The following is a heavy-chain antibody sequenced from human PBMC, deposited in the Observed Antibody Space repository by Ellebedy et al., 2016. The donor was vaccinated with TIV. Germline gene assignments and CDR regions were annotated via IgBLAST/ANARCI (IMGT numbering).Heavy chain of an antibody. CDR2: IYSGGST. CDR1: GFTVSSNY. J-gene: IGHJ4*02. Sequence: GESLKISCAASGFTVSSNYMTWARQAPGKGLEWVSVIYSGGSTYYADSVKGRFTISRDNSKNTVYLQMNSLRVEDTAVYYCVSRRLYGSGEDYWGQGTLVTVSS. CDR3: VSRRLYGSGEDY. V-gene: IGHV3-66*01. D-gene: IGHD3-10*01.